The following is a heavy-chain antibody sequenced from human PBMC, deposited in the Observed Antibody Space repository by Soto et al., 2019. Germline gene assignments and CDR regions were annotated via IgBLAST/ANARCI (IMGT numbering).Heavy chain of an antibody. V-gene: IGHV3-15*01. CDR3: TADIAVITTAIDY. Sequence: GGSLRLSCAASGFTFSNTWMNWVRQAPGTGPEWVGRIKSKTDGGATDYAAPVKGRFTIPRDDSKNTLYLQMNSLKSEDTAVYYCTADIAVITTAIDYWGQGTLVTVSS. CDR2: IKSKTDGGAT. D-gene: IGHD2-2*01. CDR1: GFTFSNTW. J-gene: IGHJ4*02.